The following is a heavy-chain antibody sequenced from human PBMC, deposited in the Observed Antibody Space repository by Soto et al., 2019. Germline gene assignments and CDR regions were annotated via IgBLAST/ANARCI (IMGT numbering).Heavy chain of an antibody. D-gene: IGHD5-18*01. CDR3: VKAFGVAGSSYESFFDY. CDR2: VSYDGGTK. J-gene: IGHJ4*02. V-gene: IGHV3-30*18. Sequence: QVQLVASGGGVVQPGGSLRLSCAASGFTLSSHGMQWVRQAPGKGLEWVAVVSYDGGTKYYADSVQGRFTISRDNSKNTLYLQMNRLRAEDTAVYYCVKAFGVAGSSYESFFDYWGQGTLVTVSS. CDR1: GFTLSSHG.